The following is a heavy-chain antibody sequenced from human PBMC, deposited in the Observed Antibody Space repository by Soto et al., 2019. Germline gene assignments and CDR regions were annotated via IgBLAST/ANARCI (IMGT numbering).Heavy chain of an antibody. CDR2: IYYSGST. J-gene: IGHJ4*02. CDR3: ARSSRHYDFWSGPPGY. Sequence: SETLSLTCTVCGGSISSGGYYWSWIRQHPGKGLEWIGYIYYSGSTYYNPSLKSRVTISVDTSKNQFSLKLSSVTAADTAVYYCARSSRHYDFWSGPPGYWGQGTLVTV. V-gene: IGHV4-31*03. CDR1: GGSISSGGYY. D-gene: IGHD3-3*01.